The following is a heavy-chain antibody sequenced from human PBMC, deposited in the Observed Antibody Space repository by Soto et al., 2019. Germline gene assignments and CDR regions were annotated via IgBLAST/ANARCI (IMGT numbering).Heavy chain of an antibody. CDR1: GFTFSSFG. Sequence: QVQVVESGGGVVQPGRSLRLSCAASGFTFSSFGMHWVRQAPGKGLEWVSLIWYDGSKKSYGDSVKGRFTISRDNSRNTVYLQMKSLIADDTAVYYCARDASYYSLWSGYYPSRNGMDVWGQGTTVTVSS. J-gene: IGHJ6*02. CDR3: ARDASYYSLWSGYYPSRNGMDV. D-gene: IGHD3-3*01. CDR2: IWYDGSKK. V-gene: IGHV3-33*01.